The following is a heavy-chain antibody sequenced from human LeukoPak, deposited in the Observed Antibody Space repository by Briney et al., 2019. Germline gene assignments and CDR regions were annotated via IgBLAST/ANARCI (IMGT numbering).Heavy chain of an antibody. CDR1: GFTVSSNY. CDR3: ARVTVTTRVYYYGMDV. V-gene: IGHV3-53*01. Sequence: GSLRLSCAASGFTVSSNYMSWVRQAPGKGLEWVSVIYSGGSTYYADSVKGRFTISRDNSKNTVYLQMNSLRAEDTAIYYCARVTVTTRVYYYGMDVWGQGTTVTVSS. J-gene: IGHJ6*02. D-gene: IGHD4-17*01. CDR2: IYSGGST.